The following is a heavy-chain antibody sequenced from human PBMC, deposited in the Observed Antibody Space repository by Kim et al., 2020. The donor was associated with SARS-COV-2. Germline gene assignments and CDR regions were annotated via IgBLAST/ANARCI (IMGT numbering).Heavy chain of an antibody. CDR2: ISYDGSNK. V-gene: IGHV3-30*03. D-gene: IGHD6-19*01. J-gene: IGHJ4*02. Sequence: GGSLRLSCAASGFTFSSYGMHWVRQAPGKGLEWVAVISYDGSNKYYADSVKGRFTISRDNSKNTLYLQMNSLRAEDTAVYYCAALAVASYFDYWGQGTLVTVSS. CDR3: AALAVASYFDY. CDR1: GFTFSSYG.